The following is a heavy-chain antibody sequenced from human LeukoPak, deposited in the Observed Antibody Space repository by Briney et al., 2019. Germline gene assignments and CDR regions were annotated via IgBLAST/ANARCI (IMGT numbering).Heavy chain of an antibody. CDR2: IYYSGNT. V-gene: IGHV4-30-4*01. CDR3: GRTPQHYSPPLDC. Sequence: PSETLSLTCTVSGGSISSGDYYWSWIRQPPRKGLEWIGYIYYSGNTYYNPSLKSRVTISVDTSKNQFSLKLSSVTAADTAVYYCGRTPQHYSPPLDCWGQGTLVTVSS. CDR1: GGSISSGDYY. D-gene: IGHD3-10*01. J-gene: IGHJ4*02.